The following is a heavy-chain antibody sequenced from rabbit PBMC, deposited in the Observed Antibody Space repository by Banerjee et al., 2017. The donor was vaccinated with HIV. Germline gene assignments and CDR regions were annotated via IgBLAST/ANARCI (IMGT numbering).Heavy chain of an antibody. CDR3: ARLYDYYTRYFNL. J-gene: IGHJ4*01. Sequence: QEQLEESGGGLVKPGGSLTLTCKASGLDFSNSFWICWVRQAPGKGLEWVGCIYTTSGNTYYASWAKGRFTISKTSSPTVTLQMTSLTAADTATYFCARLYDYYTRYFNLWGPGTLVTVS. CDR1: GLDFSNSFW. CDR2: IYTTSGNT. V-gene: IGHV1S45*01. D-gene: IGHD8-1*01.